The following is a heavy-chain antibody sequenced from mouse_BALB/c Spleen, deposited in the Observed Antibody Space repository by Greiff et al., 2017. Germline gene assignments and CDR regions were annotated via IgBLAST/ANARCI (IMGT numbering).Heavy chain of an antibody. CDR2: ISSGSSTI. J-gene: IGHJ3*01. V-gene: IGHV5-17*02. Sequence: EVQLVESGGGLVQPGGSRKLSCAASGFTFSSFGMHWVRQDPEKGLEWVAYISSGSSTIYYADTVKGRFTISRDNPKNTLFLQMTSLRSEDTAMYYCARSGDWETWFAYWGQGTLVTVSA. CDR3: ARSGDWETWFAY. CDR1: GFTFSSFG. D-gene: IGHD4-1*01.